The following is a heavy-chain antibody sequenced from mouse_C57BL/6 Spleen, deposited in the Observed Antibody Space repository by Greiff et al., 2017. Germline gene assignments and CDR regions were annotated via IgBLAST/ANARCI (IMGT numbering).Heavy chain of an antibody. CDR3: ARRDYGSYWYFDV. V-gene: IGHV1-63*01. CDR2: IYPGGGYT. CDR1: GYTFTNYW. J-gene: IGHJ1*03. D-gene: IGHD1-1*01. Sequence: LVESGAELVRPGTSVKMSCKASGYTFTNYWIGWAKQRPGHGLEWIGDIYPGGGYTNYNEKFKGKATLTADKSSSTAYMQFSSLTSEDSAIYYCARRDYGSYWYFDVWGTGTTVTVSS.